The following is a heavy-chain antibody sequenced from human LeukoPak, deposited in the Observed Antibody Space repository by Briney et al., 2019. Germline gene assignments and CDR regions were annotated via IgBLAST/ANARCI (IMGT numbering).Heavy chain of an antibody. V-gene: IGHV1-69*13. CDR1: EGTFSSYA. Sequence: SVKVSCKASEGTFSSYAISWVRQAPGQGLEWMGGIIPIFGTANYAQKFQGRVTITADESTSTAYMELSSLRSDDTAVYYCATVGRGYYYDSSGYHDAFDIWGQGTMVTVSS. CDR3: ATVGRGYYYDSSGYHDAFDI. D-gene: IGHD3-22*01. J-gene: IGHJ3*02. CDR2: IIPIFGTA.